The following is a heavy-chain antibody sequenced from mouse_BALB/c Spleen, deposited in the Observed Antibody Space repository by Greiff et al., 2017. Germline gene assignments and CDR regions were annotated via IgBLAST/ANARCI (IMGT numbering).Heavy chain of an antibody. CDR3: AKNYYGSSQHFDY. D-gene: IGHD1-1*01. CDR1: GFSLTSYG. Sequence: QVQLKQSGPSLVQPSQSLSITCTVSGFSLTSYGVHWVRQSPGKGLEWLGVIWRGGSTDYNAAFMSRLSITKDNSKSQVFFKMNSLQADDTAIYYSAKNYYGSSQHFDYWGQGTTLTVAS. CDR2: IWRGGST. V-gene: IGHV2-5-1*01. J-gene: IGHJ2*01.